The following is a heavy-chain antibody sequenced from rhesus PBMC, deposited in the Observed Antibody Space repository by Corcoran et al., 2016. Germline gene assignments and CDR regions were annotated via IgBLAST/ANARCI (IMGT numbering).Heavy chain of an antibody. Sequence: QVKLQQWGEGLVKPSETLSLTCAVYGGSITGYYWSWIRQPPGKGLEWIGHIDGDSANTNYNPSLKNRATISKDTSNNQFSLRLTSVTAADTAVYYCARDRLIHWGQGVLVTVSS. CDR3: ARDRLIH. CDR2: IDGDSANT. V-gene: IGHV4-73*01. J-gene: IGHJ4*01. D-gene: IGHD5-12*01. CDR1: GGSITGYY.